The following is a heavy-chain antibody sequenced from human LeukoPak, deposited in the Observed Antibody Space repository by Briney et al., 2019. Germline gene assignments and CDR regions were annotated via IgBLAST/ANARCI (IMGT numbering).Heavy chain of an antibody. CDR3: AGLHFASAEEFDP. J-gene: IGHJ5*02. CDR2: IHSNGNI. Sequence: PSETLSLTCTVSGTSIRGHYWSWIRQPPGKGLEWIGYIHSNGNILYNPFLKSRVILSVDTFNNQFSLSLNFVTAADTAVYYCAGLHFASAEEFDPWGQGTLVTVSS. V-gene: IGHV4-59*08. CDR1: GTSIRGHY. D-gene: IGHD1-14*01.